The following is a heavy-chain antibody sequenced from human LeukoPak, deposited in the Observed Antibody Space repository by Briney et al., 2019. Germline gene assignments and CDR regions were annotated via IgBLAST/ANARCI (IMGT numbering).Heavy chain of an antibody. CDR3: ARAEEDRSGSFCGGY. J-gene: IGHJ4*02. D-gene: IGHD3-10*01. CDR2: IIPIVDLV. V-gene: IGHV1-69*04. CDR1: ETFSSHA. Sequence: ASVKVSCRASETFSSHAITWVRPAPGQGLEWMGRIIPIVDLVNSAQKFQGRVTFTADKSTTTAYMELSSLRSEDTAVYYCARAEEDRSGSFCGGYWGQGTLITVSS.